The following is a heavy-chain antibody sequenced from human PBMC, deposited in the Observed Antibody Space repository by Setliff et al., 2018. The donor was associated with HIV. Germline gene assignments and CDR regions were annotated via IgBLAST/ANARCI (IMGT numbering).Heavy chain of an antibody. Sequence: EGSLRLSCAASGFAVSRDYMIWVRQAPGKGLEWVSVIFTGDSTYYYTDSVKGRFTISRDNSKNTLYLQMNSLRAEDTAVYYCARGNYYDSPGAFDIWGQGTMVTVSS. CDR2: IFTGDST. CDR3: ARGNYYDSPGAFDI. CDR1: GFAVSRDY. V-gene: IGHV3-53*01. J-gene: IGHJ3*02. D-gene: IGHD3-22*01.